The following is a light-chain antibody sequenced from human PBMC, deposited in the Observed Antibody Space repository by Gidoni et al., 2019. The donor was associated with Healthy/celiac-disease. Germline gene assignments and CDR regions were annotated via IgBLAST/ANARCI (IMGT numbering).Light chain of an antibody. J-gene: IGLJ2*01. CDR1: NIGSKN. Sequence: SYEMTQPLSVSVALGQTSRITCGENNIGSKNVHWYQQKPGQAPVLVIYRDSNRPSGIPERFSGSNSGNTATLTISRAQAGDEADYYCQVWDSSYWVFGGGTKLTVL. V-gene: IGLV3-9*01. CDR3: QVWDSSYWV. CDR2: RDS.